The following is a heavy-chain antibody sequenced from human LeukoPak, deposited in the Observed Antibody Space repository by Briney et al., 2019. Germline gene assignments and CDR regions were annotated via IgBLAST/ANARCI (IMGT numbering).Heavy chain of an antibody. CDR2: IRYDGSNK. CDR3: SRASDYYYYMDV. J-gene: IGHJ6*03. V-gene: IGHV3-30*02. Sequence: GGSLRLSCAASGFTFSSYGMHWVRQAPGKGLEWVAFIRYDGSNKYYADSVKGRFTISRDNAKNSLYLQMNSLRAEDTAVYYCSRASDYYYYMDVWGKGTTVTVSS. CDR1: GFTFSSYG.